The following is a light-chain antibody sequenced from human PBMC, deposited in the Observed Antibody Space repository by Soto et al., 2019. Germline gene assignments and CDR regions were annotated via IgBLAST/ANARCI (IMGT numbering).Light chain of an antibody. J-gene: IGKJ4*01. CDR2: DAS. CDR1: QSVSDW. V-gene: IGKV1-5*01. CDR3: QQYYSYPALT. Sequence: DIQMTQSPSTLSGSVGDRVTITCRASQSVSDWLAWYQQKPGNPPKLLIYDASTLESGVPSRFSGSGSGTEFTLTISSLQPDDFATYYCQQYYSYPALTCGGGTQLDI.